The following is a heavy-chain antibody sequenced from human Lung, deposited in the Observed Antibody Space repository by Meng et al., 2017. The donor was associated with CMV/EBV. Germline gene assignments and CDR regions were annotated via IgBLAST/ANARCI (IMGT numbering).Heavy chain of an antibody. CDR1: GGSISTSNW. CDR2: IYHSGYT. V-gene: IGHV4-4*02. J-gene: IGHJ4*02. Sequence: SXTXSLXCAVSGGSISTSNWWSWVRQPPGKGLEWIGEIYHSGYTNYNPSLKSRVSMSVDRSKRQFPLRLTSVTAADTAVYFCARVADYGGNCFDYWGPGTLVTVSS. CDR3: ARVADYGGNCFDY. D-gene: IGHD4-23*01.